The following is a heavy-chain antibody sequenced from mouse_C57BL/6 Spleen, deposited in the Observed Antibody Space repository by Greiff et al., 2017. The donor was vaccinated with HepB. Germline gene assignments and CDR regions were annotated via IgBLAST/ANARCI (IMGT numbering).Heavy chain of an antibody. CDR2: ISDGGSYT. CDR1: GFTFSSYA. V-gene: IGHV5-4*01. Sequence: EVQGVESGGGLVKPGGSLKLSCAASGFTFSSYAMSWVRQTPEKRLEWVATISDGGSYTYYPDNVKGRFTISRDNAKNNLYLQMSHLKSEDTAMYYCARDQGLAYWYFDVWGTGTTVTVSS. CDR3: ARDQGLAYWYFDV. D-gene: IGHD3-3*01. J-gene: IGHJ1*03.